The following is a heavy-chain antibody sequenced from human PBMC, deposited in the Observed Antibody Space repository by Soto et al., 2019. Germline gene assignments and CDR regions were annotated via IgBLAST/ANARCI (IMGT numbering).Heavy chain of an antibody. CDR2: IYHGGTT. D-gene: IGHD6-19*01. CDR1: GSSISTGSY. V-gene: IGHV4-38-2*02. J-gene: IGHJ4*01. Sequence: SETLSLTCTVSGSSISTGSYWAWLRQPPGKGPEWIASIYHGGTTFYNLSRKSRITISVDTSNNQFSLKLASVTAADTAVYYCASVHFMVVAGSTSDYWGHGTLVTVSS. CDR3: ASVHFMVVAGSTSDY.